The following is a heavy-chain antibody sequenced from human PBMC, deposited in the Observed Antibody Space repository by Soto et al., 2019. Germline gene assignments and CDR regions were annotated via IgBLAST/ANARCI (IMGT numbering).Heavy chain of an antibody. CDR3: AASGYYYYYYYYGMDV. Sequence: QMQLVQSGPEVKKPGTSVKVSCKVSGFTFTSSAVQWVRQARGQRLEWIGWIVVGSGNTNYAQKFQERVTITRDMSTSTAYMELSSLRSEDTAVYYCAASGYYYYYYYYGMDVWGQGTTVTVSS. CDR2: IVVGSGNT. V-gene: IGHV1-58*01. D-gene: IGHD3-22*01. CDR1: GFTFTSSA. J-gene: IGHJ6*02.